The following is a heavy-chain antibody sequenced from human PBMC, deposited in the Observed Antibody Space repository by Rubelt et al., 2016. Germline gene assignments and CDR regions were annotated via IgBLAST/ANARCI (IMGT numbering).Heavy chain of an antibody. J-gene: IGHJ5*02. CDR3: AGKVGGTTYFGP. CDR1: GFTVSSNY. D-gene: IGHD1-1*01. V-gene: IGHV3-48*03. Sequence: EVQLVESGGGLVQPGGSLRLSCAASGFTVSSNYLIWVRQAPGKGLEWVSYISDSGNTIYYADSVKGRFTISRDNPKNALFLQMNRLRAEDTAVYDCAGKVGGTTYFGPWGQGTLVTVSS. CDR2: ISDSGNTI.